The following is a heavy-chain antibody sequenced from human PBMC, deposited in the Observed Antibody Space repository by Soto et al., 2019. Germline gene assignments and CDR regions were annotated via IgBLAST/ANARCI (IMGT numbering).Heavy chain of an antibody. Sequence: VESLRIWCEVSGYSFSKYWIVWVLQMPGKGLEWMGIIYPGDSDTRYSPSFEGQVIISADKSISNAYLQWSSLKASDTAMYYCAIGGEYFFVDIWDQGTMVTVSS. J-gene: IGHJ6*02. D-gene: IGHD2-21*01. CDR2: IYPGDSDT. CDR1: GYSFSKYW. CDR3: AIGGEYFFVDI. V-gene: IGHV5-51*01.